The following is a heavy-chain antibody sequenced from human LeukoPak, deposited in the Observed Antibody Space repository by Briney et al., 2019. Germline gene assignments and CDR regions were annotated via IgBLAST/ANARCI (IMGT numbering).Heavy chain of an antibody. D-gene: IGHD5-12*01. Sequence: GGSLRLSCAASGFTFSTFWMSWVRQAPGKGLEWVAVIWYDGSNKNYGDSVKGRFTISRDNSKNTVYLQMNSLRDEDTAVYYCVRDPYEAYWGQGTLVTVSS. CDR1: GFTFSTFW. CDR2: IWYDGSNK. CDR3: VRDPYEAY. J-gene: IGHJ4*02. V-gene: IGHV3-33*08.